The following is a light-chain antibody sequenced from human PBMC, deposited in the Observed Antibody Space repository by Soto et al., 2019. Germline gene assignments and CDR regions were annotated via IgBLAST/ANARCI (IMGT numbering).Light chain of an antibody. V-gene: IGLV2-23*01. J-gene: IGLJ1*01. CDR2: EGS. CDR1: SCDVGSYNL. CDR3: CSYAGSRPYV. Sequence: QSVLTQPASVSGSPGQSITISCTGTSCDVGSYNLVSWYQQHPGKAPKLMIYEGSKRPSGVSNRFSGSKSGNTASLTISGLQAEDDADYYCCSYAGSRPYVFGTGTKLTVL.